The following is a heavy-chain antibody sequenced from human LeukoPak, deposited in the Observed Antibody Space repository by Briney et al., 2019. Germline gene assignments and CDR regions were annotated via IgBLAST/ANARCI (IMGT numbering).Heavy chain of an antibody. CDR3: AKPYCDITPPGQDYCGANV. V-gene: IGHV3-30*18. CDR1: GFSFSEYG. CDR2: ISYDGSNQ. J-gene: IGHJ6*02. Sequence: PGGSLRLSCAASGFSFSEYGMHWIRQAPGKGLEWVAAISYDGSNQDYVDSVKGRFTISRDNSKNTLYLQMNSLRAEDTALYYCAKPYCDITPPGQDYCGANVWGQGTTVTVSS. D-gene: IGHD4-23*01.